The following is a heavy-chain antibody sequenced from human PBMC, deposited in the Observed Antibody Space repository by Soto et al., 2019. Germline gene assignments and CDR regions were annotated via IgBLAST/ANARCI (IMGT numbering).Heavy chain of an antibody. CDR3: ASRQDTAMVRRSDY. Sequence: ASVKVSCKVSGYTLTELSMHWVRQAPGKGLEWMGWINPNSGGTNYAQKFQGRVTMTRDTSISTAYMELSRLRSDDTAVYYCASRQDTAMVRRSDYWGQGTLVTVSS. CDR2: INPNSGGT. V-gene: IGHV1-2*02. CDR1: GYTLTELS. D-gene: IGHD5-18*01. J-gene: IGHJ4*02.